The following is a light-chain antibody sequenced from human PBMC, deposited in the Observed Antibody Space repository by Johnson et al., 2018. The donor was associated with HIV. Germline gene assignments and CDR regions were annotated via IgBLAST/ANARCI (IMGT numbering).Light chain of an antibody. CDR3: GIWDTSLSAGV. CDR1: ISNIESYF. Sequence: QSVLTQPPSVSAAPGQRVNISCSGNISNIESYFVSWYQQLPGAAPTLLIYEDNKRPSGIPDRFSGSKSGATATLGITGLQTGDEADYYCGIWDTSLSAGVFGPGTKVSVL. J-gene: IGLJ1*01. V-gene: IGLV1-51*02. CDR2: EDN.